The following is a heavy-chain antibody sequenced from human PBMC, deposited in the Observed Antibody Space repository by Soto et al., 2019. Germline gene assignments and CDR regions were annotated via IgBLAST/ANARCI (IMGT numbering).Heavy chain of an antibody. J-gene: IGHJ6*02. V-gene: IGHV5-10-1*01. CDR1: GYSFTSYW. CDR2: IDPSDSYT. Sequence: GESLEISCTGSGYSFTSYWISWVRQMPGKGLDCMGRIDPSDSYTNYSPSFQGHVTISADKSISTAYLQWSSLKASDTAMYYCSRLGTAMAIRYYYCGMDVWGQGTRVTVSS. D-gene: IGHD5-18*01. CDR3: SRLGTAMAIRYYYCGMDV.